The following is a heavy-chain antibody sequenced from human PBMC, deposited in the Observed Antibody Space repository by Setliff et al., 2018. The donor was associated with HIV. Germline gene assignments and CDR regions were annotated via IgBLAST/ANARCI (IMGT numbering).Heavy chain of an antibody. D-gene: IGHD3-3*01. V-gene: IGHV4-39*01. Sequence: KSSETLSLTCTVPGGSISSSSNYWGWIRQPPGKGLEWIGNIYYSGSTYYNPSLKSRVTISVDMSKNQFSLRLTSVTAADTAMYYCARHDFWSGYHNWFDPWGQGTLVTVSS. CDR1: GGSISSSSNY. CDR3: ARHDFWSGYHNWFDP. CDR2: IYYSGST. J-gene: IGHJ5*02.